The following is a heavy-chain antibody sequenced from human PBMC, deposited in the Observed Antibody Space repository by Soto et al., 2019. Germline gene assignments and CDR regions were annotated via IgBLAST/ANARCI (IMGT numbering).Heavy chain of an antibody. J-gene: IGHJ4*02. CDR3: AAGLDHNKVGY. Sequence: QVRLQESGPGLVEPSETLSLTCTVSGGSISPSYWNWVRQPPGKRLEWIGCIYDTGNTYYNPSLKSRVTISRDTSKNQFSLEVTSVTAADTAMYYCAAGLDHNKVGYWGQGTLVTVSS. CDR2: IYDTGNT. V-gene: IGHV4-59*01. D-gene: IGHD3-16*01. CDR1: GGSISPSY.